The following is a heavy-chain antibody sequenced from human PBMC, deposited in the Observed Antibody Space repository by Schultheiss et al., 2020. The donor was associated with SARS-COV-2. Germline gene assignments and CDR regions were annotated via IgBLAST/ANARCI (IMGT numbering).Heavy chain of an antibody. CDR2: IYYSGST. V-gene: IGHV4-59*01. J-gene: IGHJ3*02. CDR1: GGSISSYY. D-gene: IGHD3-16*01. Sequence: SETLSLTCTVSGGSISSYYWSWIRQPPGKGLEWIGYIYYSGSTYYNPSLKSRVTISVDTSKNQFSLKLSSVTAADTAVYYCARDDGLGAFDIWGQGTMVTVSS. CDR3: ARDDGLGAFDI.